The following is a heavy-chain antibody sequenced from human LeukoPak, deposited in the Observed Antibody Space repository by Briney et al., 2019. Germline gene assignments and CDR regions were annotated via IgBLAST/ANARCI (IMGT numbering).Heavy chain of an antibody. V-gene: IGHV3-23*01. CDR1: GFTFSNYA. CDR3: SKGNIAASATSLHFDY. Sequence: GGSLRLSCAASGFTFSNYAMSWVRQAPGEGVEWVSGVSGSGDTTYYADSVKGRFTISRNNSKNTLYLQMSSLSPEDTALDYCSKGNIAASATSLHFDYWGQGTLVTVSS. D-gene: IGHD6-6*01. CDR2: VSGSGDTT. J-gene: IGHJ4*02.